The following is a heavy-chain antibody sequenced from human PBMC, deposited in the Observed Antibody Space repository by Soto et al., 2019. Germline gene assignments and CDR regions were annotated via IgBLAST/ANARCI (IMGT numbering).Heavy chain of an antibody. CDR1: GFTFGSYA. CDR2: IRSEANGGTT. Sequence: GGSLRLSCTGSGFTFGSYALSWVRQATGKGLEWVGVIRSEANGGTTDYAASVKGRITISRDDSKSIAYMEINSLQTEDTAVYYCTRYYYESSGYYVYWGQGALSPSPQ. J-gene: IGHJ4*02. CDR3: TRYYYESSGYYVY. D-gene: IGHD3-22*01. V-gene: IGHV3-49*04.